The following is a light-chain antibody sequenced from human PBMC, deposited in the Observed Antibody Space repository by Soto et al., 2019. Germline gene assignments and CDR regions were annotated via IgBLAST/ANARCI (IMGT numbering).Light chain of an antibody. CDR3: HHYPRSSWT. Sequence: EIVLTQSPGTLSLSPGERATLSCRASQRVSSHSLAWYQHKPGQAPRTLIYVASSRATGIPDRFSASGSGTDFTLTISRLEPEDFAVYYCHHYPRSSWTFGQGTKVEVK. CDR2: VAS. J-gene: IGKJ1*01. CDR1: QRVSSHS. V-gene: IGKV3-20*01.